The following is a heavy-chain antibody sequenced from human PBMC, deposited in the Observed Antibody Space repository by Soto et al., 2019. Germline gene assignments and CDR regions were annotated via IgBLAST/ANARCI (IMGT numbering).Heavy chain of an antibody. V-gene: IGHV5-51*04. CDR1: GYSFTNYW. CDR2: IYPDDSDN. Sequence: GESLKISCKGSGYSFTNYWIGWVRQMPGKGLEGMGIIYPDDSDNRYSPSLQGQHNITGNKQISTAYLQWSSLKASDTALYYCARTSAAGEYYYGMDVWGQGTTVTV. CDR3: ARTSAAGEYYYGMDV. J-gene: IGHJ6*02. D-gene: IGHD6-13*01.